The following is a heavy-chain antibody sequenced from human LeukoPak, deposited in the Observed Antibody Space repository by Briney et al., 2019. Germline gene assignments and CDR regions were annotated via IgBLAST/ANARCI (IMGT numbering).Heavy chain of an antibody. CDR2: IYYSGST. CDR3: ARGYSSGLYFDY. J-gene: IGHJ4*02. D-gene: IGHD6-19*01. Sequence: SETLSLTCTVSGGSISNYYWSWVRQPPGKGLEWSGFIYYSGSTNYNPSLKSRVTISVDTSKNQFSLKLSSVTAADTAVYYCARGYSSGLYFDYWGQGTLVTVSS. CDR1: GGSISNYY. V-gene: IGHV4-59*01.